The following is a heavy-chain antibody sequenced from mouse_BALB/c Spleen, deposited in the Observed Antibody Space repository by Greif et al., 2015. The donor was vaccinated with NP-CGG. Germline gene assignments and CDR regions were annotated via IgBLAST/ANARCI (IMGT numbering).Heavy chain of an antibody. CDR2: IYPGSGST. D-gene: IGHD4-1*01. CDR3: ARFLTGTDAMDY. Sequence: QVQLQQSGPELVKPGASVKMSCKASGYTFTDYVISWVKQRTGQGLEWIGEIYPGSGSTYYNEKFKGKATLTADKSSNTAYMQLSSLTSEDSAVYFCARFLTGTDAMDYWGQGTSVTVSS. J-gene: IGHJ4*01. CDR1: GYTFTDYV. V-gene: IGHV1-81*01.